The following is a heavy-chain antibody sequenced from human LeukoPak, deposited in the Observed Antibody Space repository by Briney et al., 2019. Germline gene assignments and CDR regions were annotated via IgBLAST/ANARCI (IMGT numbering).Heavy chain of an antibody. CDR2: ISGSGGST. V-gene: IGHV3-23*01. CDR1: GFTFSSYA. D-gene: IGHD3-16*01. J-gene: IGHJ4*02. Sequence: GGSLRLSCAASGFTFSSYAMSWVRQAPGKGLEWVSVISGSGGSTYYADSVKGRFTISRDNSKNTLYLQMNSLRAEDTAVYYCAKVTFSWVDYDYVWGPVDYWGQGTLVTVSS. CDR3: AKVTFSWVDYDYVWGPVDY.